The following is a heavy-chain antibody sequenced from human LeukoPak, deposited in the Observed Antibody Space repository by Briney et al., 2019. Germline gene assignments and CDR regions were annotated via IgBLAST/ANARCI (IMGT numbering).Heavy chain of an antibody. Sequence: SVKVSCKASGGTFSSYTISWVRQAPGQGLEWMGRIIPILGIANYAQEFQGRVTITADKSTSTAYMELSSLRSEDTAVYYCARERGGQRSGQFDQWGQGILVTVSS. V-gene: IGHV1-69*04. CDR1: GGTFSSYT. CDR2: IIPILGIA. J-gene: IGHJ4*02. CDR3: ARERGGQRSGQFDQ. D-gene: IGHD2-15*01.